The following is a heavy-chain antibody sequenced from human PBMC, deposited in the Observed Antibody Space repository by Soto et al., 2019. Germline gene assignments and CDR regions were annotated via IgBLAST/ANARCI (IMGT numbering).Heavy chain of an antibody. D-gene: IGHD6-13*01. CDR2: INTAGTT. Sequence: EVQLLESGGSLVQPGGSLRLSCAASGFTFTTYAMTWVRQAPGKGLEWLSAINTAGTTYYADSVKGRFTISRDNAKNTLYLQMNGLRVEDTAVYYCAKDWYEDSWGQGTLVTVSS. CDR3: AKDWYEDS. CDR1: GFTFTTYA. J-gene: IGHJ4*02. V-gene: IGHV3-23*01.